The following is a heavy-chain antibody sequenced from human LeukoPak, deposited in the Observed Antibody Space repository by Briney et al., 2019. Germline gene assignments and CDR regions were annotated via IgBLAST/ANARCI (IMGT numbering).Heavy chain of an antibody. CDR1: GFTFSSYW. D-gene: IGHD6-13*01. CDR3: ARGYSTNWYMYYFDY. Sequence: PGGSLRLSCAASGFTFSSYWMSWVRQAPGKGLEWVANIKQDGSEKYYVDSVKGRFTISRDTAKNSLYLQMNSLRAEDTAVYYCARGYSTNWYMYYFDYWGQGTPVTVSS. CDR2: IKQDGSEK. J-gene: IGHJ4*02. V-gene: IGHV3-7*01.